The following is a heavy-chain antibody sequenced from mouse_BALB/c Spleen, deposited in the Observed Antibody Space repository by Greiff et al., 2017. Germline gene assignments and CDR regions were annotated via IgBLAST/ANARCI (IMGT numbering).Heavy chain of an antibody. CDR3: ARDNGYYFDY. Sequence: EVHLVESGGGLVQPGGSLKLSCAASGFTFSSYGMSWVRQTPDKRLELVATINSNGGSTYYPDSVKGRFTISRDNAKNTLYLQMSSLKSEDTAMYYCARDNGYYFDYWGQGTTLTVSS. V-gene: IGHV5-6-3*01. CDR1: GFTFSSYG. D-gene: IGHD2-2*01. J-gene: IGHJ2*01. CDR2: INSNGGST.